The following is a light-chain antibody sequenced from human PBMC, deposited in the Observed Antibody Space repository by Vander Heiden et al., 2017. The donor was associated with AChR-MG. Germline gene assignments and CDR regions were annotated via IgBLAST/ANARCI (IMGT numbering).Light chain of an antibody. CDR1: SSNLGSTY. V-gene: IGLV1-47*01. CDR3: AAWDDSLSGVV. CDR2: RNN. Sequence: QSMLTQPPSASGTPGPRVTIPCSGSSSNLGSTYVYWYQQLPGTAPKLLIYRNNQRPSGVPDRFSGSKSGTSASLAISGLRSEDEADYYCAAWDDSLSGVVFGGGTKLTVL. J-gene: IGLJ2*01.